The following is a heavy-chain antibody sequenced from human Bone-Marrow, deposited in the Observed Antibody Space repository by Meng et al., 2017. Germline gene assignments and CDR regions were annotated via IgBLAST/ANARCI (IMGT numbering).Heavy chain of an antibody. CDR1: GGSFSGYY. CDR2: INHSGST. D-gene: IGHD3-22*01. Sequence: EHRQQWRAGLLKPSETLSLTCAVYGGSFSGYYWSWIRQPPGKGLEWIGEINHSGSTNYNPSLKSRVTISVDTSKNQFSLKLSSVTAADTAVYYCAREDRYYYDSRVDYWGQGTLVTVSS. J-gene: IGHJ4*02. CDR3: AREDRYYYDSRVDY. V-gene: IGHV4-34*01.